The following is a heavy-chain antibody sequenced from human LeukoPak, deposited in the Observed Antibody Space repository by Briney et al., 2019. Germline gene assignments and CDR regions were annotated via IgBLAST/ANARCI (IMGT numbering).Heavy chain of an antibody. D-gene: IGHD6-19*01. CDR2: IYYSGST. J-gene: IGHJ6*03. CDR1: GGSISSYY. Sequence: SETLSLTCTVSGGSISSYYWSWIRQPPGKGLEWIGYIYYSGSTNYNPSLKSRVTISVDTSKSQFSLKLSSVTAADTAVYYCARDLLAVAGPYYYYYMDVWGKGTTVTVSS. V-gene: IGHV4-59*01. CDR3: ARDLLAVAGPYYYYYMDV.